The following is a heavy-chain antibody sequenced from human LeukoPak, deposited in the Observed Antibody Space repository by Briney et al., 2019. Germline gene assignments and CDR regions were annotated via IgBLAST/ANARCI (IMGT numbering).Heavy chain of an antibody. Sequence: SETLSLTCTVSGGSISSYYWSWIRQPPGKGLEWIGYISSSGSTNYTPSLKSRVTISVDTSKNQFSLKLSSVTAADTAVYYCASGMDVWGQGTTVTVSS. V-gene: IGHV4-59*08. J-gene: IGHJ6*02. CDR3: ASGMDV. CDR1: GGSISSYY. CDR2: ISSSGST.